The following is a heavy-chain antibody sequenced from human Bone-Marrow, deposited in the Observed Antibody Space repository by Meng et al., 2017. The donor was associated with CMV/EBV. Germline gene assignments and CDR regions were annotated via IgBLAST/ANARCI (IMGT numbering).Heavy chain of an antibody. CDR1: YY. J-gene: IGHJ6*02. CDR2: INPNSGGT. Sequence: YYMHWVRQAPGQGLEWIGWINPNSGGTNYAQKFQGRVTMTRDTSISTAYMELSRLRSDDTAVYYCARDHQLELRAHYYYYYYGMDVWGQGTTVTVSS. D-gene: IGHD1-7*01. CDR3: ARDHQLELRAHYYYYYYGMDV. V-gene: IGHV1-2*02.